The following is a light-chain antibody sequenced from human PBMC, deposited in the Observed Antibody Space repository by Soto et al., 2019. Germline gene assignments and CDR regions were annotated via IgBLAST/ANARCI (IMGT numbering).Light chain of an antibody. J-gene: IGKJ5*01. CDR3: QQYNSYSAIT. CDR1: QGINSH. V-gene: IGKV1-9*01. Sequence: DIPITQSPSPPSASIRDRVTITFPDSQGINSHLAWYQQGPGKAPKLLIYAASTLQSGVPSRFSGSGSGTEFTLTISSLQPDDFATYYCQQYNSYSAITFGQGTRLEIK. CDR2: AAS.